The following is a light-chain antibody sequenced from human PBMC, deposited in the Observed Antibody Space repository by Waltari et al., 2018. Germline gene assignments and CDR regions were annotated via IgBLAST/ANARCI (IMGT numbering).Light chain of an antibody. CDR3: QQYDSYPWT. CDR1: QSISSW. J-gene: IGKJ1*01. V-gene: IGKV1-5*03. Sequence: DIQMTQSPATLSASVGDRVIITCRATQSISSWLAWFQQKPGKAPKLLIYQASTLVSGVPSRFSGSGSGAEFTLTISSLQPDDFANYHCQQYDSYPWTFGQGTKVEVK. CDR2: QAS.